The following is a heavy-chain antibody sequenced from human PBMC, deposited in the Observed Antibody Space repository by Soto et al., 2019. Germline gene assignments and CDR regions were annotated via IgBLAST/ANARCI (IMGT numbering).Heavy chain of an antibody. CDR1: GGSISSGGYY. J-gene: IGHJ5*02. Sequence: SETLSLTCTVSGGSISSGGYYWSWIRQHPGKGLEWIGYIYYSGSTYYNPSLKSRVTISVDTSKNQFSLKLSSVTAADTAVYYCARDWYDSSGSWFDPWGQGTLVTRLL. V-gene: IGHV4-31*03. CDR3: ARDWYDSSGSWFDP. CDR2: IYYSGST. D-gene: IGHD3-22*01.